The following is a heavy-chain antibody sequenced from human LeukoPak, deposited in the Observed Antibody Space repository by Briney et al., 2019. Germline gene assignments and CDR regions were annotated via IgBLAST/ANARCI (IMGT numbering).Heavy chain of an antibody. Sequence: PGGSLRLSCAASGFTFDDYAMHWVRQAPGKGLEWVSLISWDGGSTYYADSVKGRFTNSRDNSKNSLYLQMNSLRAEDTALYYCAKDFSGSPGDYWGQGTLVTVSS. CDR2: ISWDGGST. D-gene: IGHD6-19*01. CDR1: GFTFDDYA. CDR3: AKDFSGSPGDY. J-gene: IGHJ4*02. V-gene: IGHV3-43D*03.